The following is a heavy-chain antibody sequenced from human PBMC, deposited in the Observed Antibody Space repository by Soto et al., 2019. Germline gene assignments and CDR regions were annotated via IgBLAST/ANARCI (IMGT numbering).Heavy chain of an antibody. CDR2: ISGSGGST. Sequence: RGSLNLSCAVSGFPLEKYGMNWVRQAPGKGLEWVSAISGSGGSTYYADSVKGRFTISRDNSKNTLYLQMNSLRAEDTAVYYCTPGAGTGDYWGQGTLVTVSS. J-gene: IGHJ4*02. D-gene: IGHD6-13*01. CDR1: GFPLEKYG. V-gene: IGHV3-23*01. CDR3: TPGAGTGDY.